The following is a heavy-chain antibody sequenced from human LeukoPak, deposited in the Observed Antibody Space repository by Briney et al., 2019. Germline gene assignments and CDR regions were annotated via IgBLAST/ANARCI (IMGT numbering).Heavy chain of an antibody. V-gene: IGHV1-69*05. D-gene: IGHD5-12*01. CDR1: AGTFSSYA. J-gene: IGHJ6*03. CDR3: VAALRGYSGYVRLGDYYYMDV. CDR2: IIPIFGTA. Sequence: SVKVSCKASAGTFSSYAISWVRQAPGQGLEWMGGIIPIFGTANYAQRFQGRVTITTDESTSTAYMELSSLRSEDTAVYYCVAALRGYSGYVRLGDYYYMDVWGKGTTVTVSS.